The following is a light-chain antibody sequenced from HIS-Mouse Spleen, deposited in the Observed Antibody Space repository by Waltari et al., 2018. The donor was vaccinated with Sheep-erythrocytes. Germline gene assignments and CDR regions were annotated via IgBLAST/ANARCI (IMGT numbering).Light chain of an antibody. CDR3: QQRSNWYT. CDR2: DAS. J-gene: IGKJ2*01. V-gene: IGKV3-11*01. CDR1: QSVSSY. Sequence: EIVLTQSPATLSSSPRERATLSCRASQSVSSYLAWYQQKPGQAPRLLIYDASNRATGIPARFSGSGSGTDFTLTISSLEPEDFAVYYCQQRSNWYTFGQGTKLEIK.